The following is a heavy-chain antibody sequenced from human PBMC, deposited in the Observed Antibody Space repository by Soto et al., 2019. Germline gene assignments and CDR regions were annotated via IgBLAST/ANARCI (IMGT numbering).Heavy chain of an antibody. CDR3: AKVTRPYYYDSSRYSTLFDY. Sequence: SLRLSCAASGFTFDDYAMHWVRQAPGKGLEWVSGISWNIGIIGYADSVKGRFTISRDNAKNSLYLQMNSLRAEDTALYYCAKVTRPYYYDSSRYSTLFDYSGQGILVNVSA. CDR2: ISWNIGII. D-gene: IGHD3-22*01. J-gene: IGHJ4*02. CDR1: GFTFDDYA. V-gene: IGHV3-9*01.